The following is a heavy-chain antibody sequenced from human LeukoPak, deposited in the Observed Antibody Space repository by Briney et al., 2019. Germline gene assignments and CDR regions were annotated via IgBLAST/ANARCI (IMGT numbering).Heavy chain of an antibody. D-gene: IGHD1-26*01. J-gene: IGHJ4*02. Sequence: QPGGSLRLSCAASGFTFSTYNMNWVRQAPGKGLEWVSAITGSGGRTYYADSVKGRFTISRDNSKNTLYLQMNSLRAEDTAIYYCAKEYTGTFSPFPSYFDNWGQGTLVTVSS. CDR3: AKEYTGTFSPFPSYFDN. CDR2: ITGSGGRT. V-gene: IGHV3-23*01. CDR1: GFTFSTYN.